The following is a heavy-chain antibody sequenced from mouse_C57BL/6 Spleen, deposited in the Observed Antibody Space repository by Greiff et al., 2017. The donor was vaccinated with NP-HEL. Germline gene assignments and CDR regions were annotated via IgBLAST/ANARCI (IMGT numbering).Heavy chain of an antibody. CDR2: IDPSDSYT. J-gene: IGHJ1*03. Sequence: VQLQQPGAELVRPGTSVKLSCKASGYTFTSYWMHWVKQRPGQGLEWIGVIDPSDSYTNYNQKFKGKATLTVDTSSSTAYMQLSSLTSEDSAVYYCARDVGSSEWYFDVWGTGTTVTVSS. D-gene: IGHD1-1*01. CDR1: GYTFTSYW. V-gene: IGHV1-59*01. CDR3: ARDVGSSEWYFDV.